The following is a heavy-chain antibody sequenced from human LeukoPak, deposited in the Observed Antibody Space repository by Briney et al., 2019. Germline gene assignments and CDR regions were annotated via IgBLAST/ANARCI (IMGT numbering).Heavy chain of an antibody. Sequence: GGSLRLSCAASGFTFSSYAMSWVRQAPGKGLEWVSAISGSGGSTYYADSVKGRFTISRDNSKNTLYLQMNSLRAEDTAVYYCAKSSGCDDYNCTSDYWGQGTLVTVSS. V-gene: IGHV3-23*01. CDR2: ISGSGGST. J-gene: IGHJ4*02. CDR1: GFTFSSYA. D-gene: IGHD5-24*01. CDR3: AKSSGCDDYNCTSDY.